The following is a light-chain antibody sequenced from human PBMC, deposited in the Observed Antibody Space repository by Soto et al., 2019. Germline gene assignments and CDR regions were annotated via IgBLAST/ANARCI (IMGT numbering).Light chain of an antibody. Sequence: ESVLTQSPGTLSLSPGERATLSCRASQSVSSSYLAWYQQKPGQAPRLLIYGASSRATGIPDRFSGSGSGPDFTLTISRLEPEDFAVYYCKQYGSSPTFGKGTKVDIK. CDR3: KQYGSSPT. CDR1: QSVSSSY. CDR2: GAS. V-gene: IGKV3-20*01. J-gene: IGKJ1*01.